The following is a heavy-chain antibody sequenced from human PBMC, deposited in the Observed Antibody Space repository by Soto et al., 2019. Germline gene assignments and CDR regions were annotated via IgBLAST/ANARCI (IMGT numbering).Heavy chain of an antibody. D-gene: IGHD2-15*01. CDR2: IYHSGST. J-gene: IGHJ4*02. V-gene: IGHV4-30-2*01. CDR1: GGSISSGGYS. Sequence: PSETLSLTCAVSGGSISSGGYSWSWIRQPPGKGLEWIGYIYHSGSTYYNPSLKSRVTISVDRSKNQFSLKLSSVTAADTAVYYCARAKTYCSGGRCFPYYFDSWGQGTLVTVSS. CDR3: ARAKTYCSGGRCFPYYFDS.